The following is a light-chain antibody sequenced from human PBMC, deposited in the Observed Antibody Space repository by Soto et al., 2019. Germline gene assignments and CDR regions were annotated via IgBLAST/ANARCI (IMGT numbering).Light chain of an antibody. CDR2: DVT. CDR3: ASYAGVNNLL. CDR1: SSDIGGYNF. J-gene: IGLJ2*01. Sequence: QSALTQPPSASRSPGQSVTISCTGTSSDIGGYNFVSWYQQHPGKAPKLMIYDVTKRPSGVPDRFSGSKSGNTASLTVSGLQAEDEADYYCASYAGVNNLLFGGGTKVTVL. V-gene: IGLV2-8*02.